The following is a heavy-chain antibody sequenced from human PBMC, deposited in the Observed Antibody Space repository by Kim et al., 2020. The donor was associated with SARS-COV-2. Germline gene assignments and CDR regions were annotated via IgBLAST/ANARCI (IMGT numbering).Heavy chain of an antibody. J-gene: IGHJ6*02. CDR2: ISSSSSYI. Sequence: GGSLRLSCAASGFTFSSYSMNWVRQAPGKGLEWVSSISSSSSYIYYADSVKGRFTISRDNAKNSLYLQMNSLRAEVTAVYYCARDNGRRDYYYYYGMDVWGQGTTVTVSS. CDR3: ARDNGRRDYYYYYGMDV. V-gene: IGHV3-21*01. CDR1: GFTFSSYS.